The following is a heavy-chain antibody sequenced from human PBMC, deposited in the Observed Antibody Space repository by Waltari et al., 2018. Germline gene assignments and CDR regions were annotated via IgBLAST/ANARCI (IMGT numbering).Heavy chain of an antibody. J-gene: IGHJ5*02. D-gene: IGHD3-22*01. Sequence: QVQLQESGPGLVKPSETLSLTCTVSGGSISSHYWSWIRQPPGKGLEWIGYIYYSGSTNYNPSLKSRVTISVDTSKNQFPLKLSSVTAADTAVYYCARDAYYDNPRGFDPWGQGTLVTVSS. V-gene: IGHV4-59*11. CDR2: IYYSGST. CDR3: ARDAYYDNPRGFDP. CDR1: GGSISSHY.